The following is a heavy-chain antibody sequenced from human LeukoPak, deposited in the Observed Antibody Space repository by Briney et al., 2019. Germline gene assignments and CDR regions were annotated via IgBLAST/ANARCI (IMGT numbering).Heavy chain of an antibody. Sequence: SAKVSCKASGGTFSSYAIGWVRQAPGQGLEWMGRIIPILGIANYAQKFQGRVTITADKSTSTAYMELSSLRSEDTAVYYCARVGVYSGYDGQEYWGQGTLVTVSS. CDR2: IIPILGIA. CDR3: ARVGVYSGYDGQEY. J-gene: IGHJ4*02. CDR1: GGTFSSYA. V-gene: IGHV1-69*04. D-gene: IGHD5-12*01.